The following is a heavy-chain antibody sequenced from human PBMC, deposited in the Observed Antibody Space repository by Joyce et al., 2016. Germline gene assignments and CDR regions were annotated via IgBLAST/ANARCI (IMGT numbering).Heavy chain of an antibody. CDR3: AKSFPRRQWLVIDY. D-gene: IGHD6-19*01. CDR1: GFTFSSYG. CDR2: LSYAGSNK. J-gene: IGHJ4*02. Sequence: QVQLVESGGGVVQPGRSLRLSCTASGFTFSSYGMHWVRQAPGKGLEWVAVLSYAGSNKYYADSVKGRFTISRDNSKNTLYLQMNSLRAEDTAVYYCAKSFPRRQWLVIDYWGQGTLVTVAS. V-gene: IGHV3-30*18.